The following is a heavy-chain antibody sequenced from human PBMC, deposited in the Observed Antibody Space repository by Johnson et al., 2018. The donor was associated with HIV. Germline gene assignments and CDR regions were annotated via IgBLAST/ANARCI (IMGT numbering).Heavy chain of an antibody. D-gene: IGHD2-15*01. V-gene: IGHV3-30*04. CDR3: ARDDGGGGDAFDI. CDR1: GFTFSSYT. J-gene: IGHJ3*02. Sequence: QEKLVESGGGVVQPGRSLRLSCAASGFTFSSYTMQWVRQAPGKGLEWVAVMSYDGISEYNADSVKGRFTISRDNSKNTLYLQMNSLRAEDTAVYYCARDDGGGGDAFDIWGQGTMVTVSS. CDR2: MSYDGISE.